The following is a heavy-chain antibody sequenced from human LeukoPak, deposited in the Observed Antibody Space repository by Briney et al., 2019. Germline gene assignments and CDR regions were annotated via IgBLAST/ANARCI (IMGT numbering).Heavy chain of an antibody. Sequence: GASVKVSCKASGYTFTSYYMHWVRQAPGQWLEWMGIINPSGGSTSYAQKFQGRVTMTRDTSTSTVYMELSSLRSEDTAVYYCARERAVLDAFDIWGQGTMVTVSS. D-gene: IGHD6-19*01. CDR1: GYTFTSYY. CDR3: ARERAVLDAFDI. J-gene: IGHJ3*02. CDR2: INPSGGST. V-gene: IGHV1-46*01.